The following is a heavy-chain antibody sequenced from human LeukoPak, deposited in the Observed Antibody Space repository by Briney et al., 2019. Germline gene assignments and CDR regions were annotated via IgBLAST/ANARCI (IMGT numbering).Heavy chain of an antibody. CDR3: ASDNSSGWYYFDY. CDR2: ISGSGGST. J-gene: IGHJ4*02. Sequence: GGSLRLSCAASGFTFSSYAMSWVRQAPGKGLEWVSAISGSGGSTYYADSVKGRFTISRDNSKNTLYLQMNSLRAEDTAVYYRASDNSSGWYYFDYWGQGTLVTVSS. D-gene: IGHD6-19*01. CDR1: GFTFSSYA. V-gene: IGHV3-23*01.